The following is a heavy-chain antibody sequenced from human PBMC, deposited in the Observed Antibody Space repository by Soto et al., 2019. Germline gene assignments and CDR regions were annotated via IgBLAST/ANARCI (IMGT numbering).Heavy chain of an antibody. CDR3: ARGVGVAASNKDYYYGMDV. Sequence: SVKVSCKASGGTFSSYAISWVRQAPGQGLEWMGGIIPIFGTANYAQKFQGRDTITADESTRTAYMELTSLRSENTAVDYCARGVGVAASNKDYYYGMDVWGQGTRVTVS. CDR1: GGTFSSYA. CDR2: IIPIFGTA. D-gene: IGHD6-13*01. V-gene: IGHV1-69*13. J-gene: IGHJ6*02.